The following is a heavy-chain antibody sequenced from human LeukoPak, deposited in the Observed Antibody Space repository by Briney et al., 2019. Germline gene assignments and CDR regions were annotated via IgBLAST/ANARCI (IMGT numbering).Heavy chain of an antibody. CDR2: IYYSGST. CDR1: GGSISSYY. V-gene: IGHV4-59*01. Sequence: PSETLSLTCTVSGGSISSYYWSWIRQHPGKGLEWIGYIYYSGSTNYNPSLKSRVTISVDTSKNQFSLKLSSVTAADTAVYYCARESFDILTGQNWFDPWGQGTLVTVSS. D-gene: IGHD3-9*01. CDR3: ARESFDILTGQNWFDP. J-gene: IGHJ5*02.